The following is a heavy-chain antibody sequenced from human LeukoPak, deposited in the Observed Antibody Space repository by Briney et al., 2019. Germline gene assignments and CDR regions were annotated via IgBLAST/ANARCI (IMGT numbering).Heavy chain of an antibody. CDR2: FFARSGAQ. Sequence: GGPLKSPFPALGLNFNNYAMIWFRKVPGKGLEGVYNFFARSGAQFYADSGRGRFTISREHSKNTLYLQMNSLRAEDTALYYCAKGGYDYVEGGYFDSWGQGTLVTVSS. CDR3: AKGGYDYVEGGYFDS. D-gene: IGHD5-12*01. CDR1: GLNFNNYA. V-gene: IGHV3-23*01. J-gene: IGHJ4*02.